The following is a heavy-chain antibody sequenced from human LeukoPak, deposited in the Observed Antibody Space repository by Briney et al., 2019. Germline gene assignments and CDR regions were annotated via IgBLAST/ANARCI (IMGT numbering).Heavy chain of an antibody. V-gene: IGHV3-23*01. J-gene: IGHJ4*02. Sequence: GGSLRLSCAASGFTFSSYAMSWVRQAPGKGLEWVSAISGSGDSTYYGDSMKGRFTISRDNSKNTLYLQMNSLRAEDTAVYYCAKTRPLDSSSWSHGDYWGQGTLVTVSS. CDR1: GFTFSSYA. CDR2: ISGSGDST. D-gene: IGHD6-13*01. CDR3: AKTRPLDSSSWSHGDY.